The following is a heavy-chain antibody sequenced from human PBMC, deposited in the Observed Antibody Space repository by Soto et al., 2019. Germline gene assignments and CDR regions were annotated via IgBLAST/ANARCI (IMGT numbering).Heavy chain of an antibody. Sequence: GASVKVSCKASGYTFTSYGISWVRQAPGQGLEWMGWISAYNGNTNYAQKLQGRVTMTTDTSTSTAYMELRSLRSDDTAVYYCARGPVYDQVPGYYYYGMDVWGQGTTVTVSS. CDR2: ISAYNGNT. CDR3: ARGPVYDQVPGYYYYGMDV. J-gene: IGHJ6*02. V-gene: IGHV1-18*04. D-gene: IGHD1-20*01. CDR1: GYTFTSYG.